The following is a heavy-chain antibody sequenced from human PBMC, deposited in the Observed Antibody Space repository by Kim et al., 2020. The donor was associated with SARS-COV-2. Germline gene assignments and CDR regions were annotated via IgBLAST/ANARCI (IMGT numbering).Heavy chain of an antibody. CDR1: GGSISSYY. Sequence: SETLSLTCTVSGGSISSYYWSWIRQPPGKGLEWIGYIYYSGSTNYNPSLKSRVTITVDTSTNQFSLNLSSVTAADTAVYYCARDRVANSYGSGRPYYGMDVWGQGTTVTVAS. V-gene: IGHV4-59*12. CDR3: ARDRVANSYGSGRPYYGMDV. CDR2: IYYSGST. D-gene: IGHD3-10*01. J-gene: IGHJ6*02.